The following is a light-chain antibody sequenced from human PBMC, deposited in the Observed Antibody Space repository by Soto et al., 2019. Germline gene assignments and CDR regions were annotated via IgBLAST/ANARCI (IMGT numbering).Light chain of an antibody. Sequence: DIQMTQSPSSLSASVGDRVTITCRASESVKTYLHWYQQKPGKAPKALIYAVSSLQSGVTSRFSGSGSGTDFTLTVSDLQPEDFATYYCPQSYSTPLTFCGGTKVDIK. CDR3: PQSYSTPLT. CDR1: ESVKTY. V-gene: IGKV1-39*01. CDR2: AVS. J-gene: IGKJ4*01.